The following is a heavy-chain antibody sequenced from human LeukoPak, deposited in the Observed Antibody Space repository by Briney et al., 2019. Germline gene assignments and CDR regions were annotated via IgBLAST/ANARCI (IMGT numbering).Heavy chain of an antibody. Sequence: PGRSLRLSCAASGFTFSTYVMHWVRQAPGKGLEWVSGVSYDGDIQCYTDSVRGRFTISRDNSENTLFLQMNSLRPEDTAVFFCARVQCSGATCPGGPFDIWGQGTMVSVSS. CDR2: VSYDGDIQ. CDR1: GFTFSTYV. CDR3: ARVQCSGATCPGGPFDI. V-gene: IGHV3-30*10. J-gene: IGHJ3*02. D-gene: IGHD2-15*01.